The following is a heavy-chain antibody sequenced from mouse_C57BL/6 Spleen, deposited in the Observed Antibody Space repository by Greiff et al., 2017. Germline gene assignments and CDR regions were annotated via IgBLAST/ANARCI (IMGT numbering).Heavy chain of an antibody. Sequence: QVQLQQPGAELVRPGSSVKLSCKASGYTFTSYWMDWVKQRPGQGLEWIGNIYPSDSETHYNQKFKDKATLTVDKSSSTAYMQLSSLTSEDSAVYYCARYGYYGGYFDVWGTGTTVTVSS. CDR2: IYPSDSET. CDR1: GYTFTSYW. D-gene: IGHD2-3*01. CDR3: ARYGYYGGYFDV. V-gene: IGHV1-61*01. J-gene: IGHJ1*03.